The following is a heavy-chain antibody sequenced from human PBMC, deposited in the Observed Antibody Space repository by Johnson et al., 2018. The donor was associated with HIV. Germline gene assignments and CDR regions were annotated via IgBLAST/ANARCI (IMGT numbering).Heavy chain of an antibody. Sequence: VQLVESGGGVVRPGGSLRLSCAAFGFSIDDYAMSWVRQVPGKGLEWVSGINWNGGSTNYAASVKGRFVISRDNARNSLYLQMNGLTVEDTALYFCVRRGRYCSNGVCFDAFDIWGQGTMVTVSS. CDR1: GFSIDDYA. CDR2: INWNGGST. J-gene: IGHJ3*02. V-gene: IGHV3-20*04. CDR3: VRRGRYCSNGVCFDAFDI. D-gene: IGHD2-8*01.